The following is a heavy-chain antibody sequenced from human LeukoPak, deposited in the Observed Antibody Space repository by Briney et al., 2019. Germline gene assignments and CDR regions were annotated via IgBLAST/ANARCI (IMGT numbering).Heavy chain of an antibody. J-gene: IGHJ4*02. V-gene: IGHV3-23*01. CDR2: ISGSASGGT. CDR3: AKVKTHWYFDN. Sequence: GGSLRLSCAASGFPLSTNDMSWVRQAPGKGLEWVSAISGSASGGTTYEDSVKGRFTVSRDNSKGTMYLQMNSLRAEDTAVYYCAKVKTHWYFDNWGRGTLVTVSS. D-gene: IGHD1-1*01. CDR1: GFPLSTND.